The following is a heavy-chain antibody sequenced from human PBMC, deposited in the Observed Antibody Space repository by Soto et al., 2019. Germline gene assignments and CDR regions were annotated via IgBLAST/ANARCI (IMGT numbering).Heavy chain of an antibody. V-gene: IGHV3-23*01. J-gene: IGHJ6*04. CDR1: GFTFSSYA. Sequence: EVPLLESGGGLVQHGGSLRLSCAASGFTFSSYAMSWVRQAPGKGLELVSAISGSGGSTYYADSVKGRFTISSDNSKNTLYLQMNSLRADDTAVYYCAKTPGLGDYHNYYSDYGMAVWGKGTTVTVSS. CDR3: AKTPGLGDYHNYYSDYGMAV. D-gene: IGHD4-17*01. CDR2: ISGSGGST.